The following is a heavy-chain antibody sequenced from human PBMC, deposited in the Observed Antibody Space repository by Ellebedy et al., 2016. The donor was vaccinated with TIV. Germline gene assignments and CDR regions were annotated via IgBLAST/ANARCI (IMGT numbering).Heavy chain of an antibody. CDR1: GYTFTSYG. V-gene: IGHV1-18*04. J-gene: IGHJ3*02. CDR2: SSAYNGNT. Sequence: AASVTVSCKASGYTFTSYGISWVRQAPGQGIEWMGWSSAYNGNTNYAQKLQGRVTMTTDTSTSTAYMELRSLRSEDTAVYYCAREKVRGVITLDAFDIWGQGTMVTVSS. CDR3: AREKVRGVITLDAFDI. D-gene: IGHD3-10*01.